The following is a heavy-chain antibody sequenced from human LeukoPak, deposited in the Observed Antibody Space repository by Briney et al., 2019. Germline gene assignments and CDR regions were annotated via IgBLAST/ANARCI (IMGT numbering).Heavy chain of an antibody. D-gene: IGHD3-10*01. Sequence: ASVKVSCKASGGTFSSYAINWVRQATGQGLEWMGWMNPNSGNTGYAQKFQGRVTITRNTSISTAYMELSSLRSEDTAVYYCARGPRITMVRGVKSFDYWGQGTLVTVSS. CDR2: MNPNSGNT. CDR3: ARGPRITMVRGVKSFDY. CDR1: GGTFSSYA. J-gene: IGHJ4*02. V-gene: IGHV1-8*03.